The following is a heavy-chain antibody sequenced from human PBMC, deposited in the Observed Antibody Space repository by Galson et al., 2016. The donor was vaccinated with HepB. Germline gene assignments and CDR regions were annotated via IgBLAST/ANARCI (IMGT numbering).Heavy chain of an antibody. CDR3: VRDKDWAIDS. J-gene: IGHJ4*02. CDR1: GFTLSTNS. CDR2: ISASGAT. V-gene: IGHV3-48*02. Sequence: SLRLSCAASGFTLSTNSMNWVRQAPGKGLQWVAKISASGATYYADSVKGRFTFSRDDAKNSLYLQMNSLRDEDTAVYYCVRDKDWAIDSWGQGALVTVSS. D-gene: IGHD3-9*01.